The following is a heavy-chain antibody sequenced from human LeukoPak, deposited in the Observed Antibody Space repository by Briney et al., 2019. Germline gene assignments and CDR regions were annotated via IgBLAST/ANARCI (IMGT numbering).Heavy chain of an antibody. CDR1: GFTFSRYD. CDR2: IDTVGGT. D-gene: IGHD4-17*01. Sequence: GGSLRLSCAASGFTFSRYDMHWVRQATGKGLEWVSAIDTVGGTYYSESVKGRFTISREDAKNSLYLQMNSLRAEDTAVYYCARETTTVTYDGSDIWGQGTMVTVAS. J-gene: IGHJ3*02. V-gene: IGHV3-13*04. CDR3: ARETTTVTYDGSDI.